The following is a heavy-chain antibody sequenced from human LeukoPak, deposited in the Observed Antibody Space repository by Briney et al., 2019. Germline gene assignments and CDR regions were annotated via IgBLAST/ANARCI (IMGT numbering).Heavy chain of an antibody. D-gene: IGHD7-27*01. CDR1: GFTFSTYG. Sequence: GGSLRLSCAASGFTFSTYGMGWVRQAPGKGLEWVSAISGGGGSTYYADSVKGRFTISRDNSNNTLYLQMNSLRAEDTAVYYCAKAQELGNYEFFLFDYGGQGPLVTVPS. CDR3: AKAQELGNYEFFLFDY. V-gene: IGHV3-23*01. CDR2: ISGGGGST. J-gene: IGHJ4*02.